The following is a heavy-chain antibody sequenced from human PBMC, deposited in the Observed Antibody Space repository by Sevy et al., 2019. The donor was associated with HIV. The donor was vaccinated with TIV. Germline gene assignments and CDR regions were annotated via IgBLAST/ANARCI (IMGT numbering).Heavy chain of an antibody. CDR1: GFIFRSYV. CDR3: AKAKTVAAGFDY. Sequence: GGSLRLSCAASGFIFRSYVMSWVHQAPGKGLQWVSAISGSGGSTYYADSVKGRFTISRDNFKNTLYLEMNSLRAEDTAVYYCAKAKTVAAGFDYWGQGTLVTVSS. V-gene: IGHV3-23*01. D-gene: IGHD2-15*01. CDR2: ISGSGGST. J-gene: IGHJ4*02.